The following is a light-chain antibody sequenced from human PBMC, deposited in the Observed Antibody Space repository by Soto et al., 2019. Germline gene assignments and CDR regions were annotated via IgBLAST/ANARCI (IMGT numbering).Light chain of an antibody. Sequence: EIVLTQSPGTLSLSPGERATLSCRASQGVSSTYLAWYQQKPGQAPRLLIYGASFRPTGIPDRFSGSGSGTDFTLTISRLEPEDFAVYYCQQFGGSSRTFGQGTKVEIK. V-gene: IGKV3-20*01. CDR2: GAS. CDR3: QQFGGSSRT. J-gene: IGKJ1*01. CDR1: QGVSSTY.